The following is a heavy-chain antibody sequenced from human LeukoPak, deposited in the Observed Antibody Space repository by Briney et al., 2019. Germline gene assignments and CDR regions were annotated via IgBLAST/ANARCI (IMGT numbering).Heavy chain of an antibody. V-gene: IGHV3-7*05. J-gene: IGHJ6*02. CDR1: WFTFTTYW. CDR2: IKQDGSET. Sequence: PGGSLRLSCEASWFTFTTYWMNWVRQAPGKGLEWVANIKQDGSETHYVDSVKGRFTISRDNAKNSLYLQMNSLRAEDTAVYYCARRYQLAMDVWGQGTTVTVS. D-gene: IGHD2-2*01. CDR3: ARRYQLAMDV.